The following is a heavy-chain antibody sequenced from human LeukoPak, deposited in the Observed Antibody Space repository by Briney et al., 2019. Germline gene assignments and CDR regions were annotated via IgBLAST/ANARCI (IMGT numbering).Heavy chain of an antibody. V-gene: IGHV1-24*01. CDR2: FDPEDGET. Sequence: GASVKVSFKVSGYTLTELSMHWVRQAPGKGLEWMGGFDPEDGETIYAQKFQGRVTMTEDTSTDTAYMELSSLRSEDTAVYYCVWGRYRIVGATTYYFDYWGQGTLVTVSS. J-gene: IGHJ4*02. CDR3: VWGRYRIVGATTYYFDY. CDR1: GYTLTELS. D-gene: IGHD1-26*01.